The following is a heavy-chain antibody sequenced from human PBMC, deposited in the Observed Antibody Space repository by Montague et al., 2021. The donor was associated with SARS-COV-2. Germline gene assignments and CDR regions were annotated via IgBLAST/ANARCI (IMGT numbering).Heavy chain of an antibody. V-gene: IGHV4-39*07. Sequence: SETLSLTCTVSGGSIGSSNYYWGWIRQPPGKGLEWIGNMYYSGSTYYNPSLKSRVTISIDTSKNQFSLKLSSVTAADTAVYYCARDDIVLQGVTKGMDVWGQRTTVTVSS. CDR2: MYYSGST. D-gene: IGHD3-10*01. J-gene: IGHJ6*02. CDR3: ARDDIVLQGVTKGMDV. CDR1: GGSIGSSNYY.